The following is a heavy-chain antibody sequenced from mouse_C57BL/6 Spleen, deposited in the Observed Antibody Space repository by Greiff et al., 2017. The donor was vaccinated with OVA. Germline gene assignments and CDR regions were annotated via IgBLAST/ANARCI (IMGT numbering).Heavy chain of an antibody. D-gene: IGHD1-1*01. V-gene: IGHV1-69*01. CDR1: GYTFTSYW. J-gene: IGHJ4*01. Sequence: VQLQQSGAELVMPGASVKLSCKASGYTFTSYWMHWVKQRPGQGLEWIGEIDPSDSYTNYNQTFKGKSTLTVDKSSSTAYMQLSSLTSEDSAVYYCARWGGSGYGYYAMDYWGQGTSVTVSS. CDR2: IDPSDSYT. CDR3: ARWGGSGYGYYAMDY.